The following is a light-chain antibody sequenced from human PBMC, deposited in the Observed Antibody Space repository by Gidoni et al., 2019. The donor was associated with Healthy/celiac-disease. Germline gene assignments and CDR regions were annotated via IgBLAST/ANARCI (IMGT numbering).Light chain of an antibody. Sequence: VLTQSPATLSLSPGERATRSFRASQRVSSSYLAWHQQKPGQAPRLLIYGASSRATGIPDRFSGSGSGTDFTLTISRLEPEDFAVYYCQQYGSSPPYTFGQGTKLEIK. CDR1: QRVSSSY. V-gene: IGKV3-20*01. J-gene: IGKJ2*01. CDR2: GAS. CDR3: QQYGSSPPYT.